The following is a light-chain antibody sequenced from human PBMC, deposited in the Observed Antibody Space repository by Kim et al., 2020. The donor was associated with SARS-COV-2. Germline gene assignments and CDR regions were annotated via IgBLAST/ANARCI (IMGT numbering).Light chain of an antibody. CDR1: YIGSKT. CDR2: HDS. CDR3: QLWDSSTDHYV. J-gene: IGLJ1*01. V-gene: IGLV3-21*04. Sequence: SYELTQPPSVSVAPGKTATITCEGNYIGSKTVHWYQQKPGQAPMLVIYHDSDRPSGIPERFSGSNSGNTATLTICCVEAGDEAAYYCQLWDSSTDHYVFGIGTKLTVL.